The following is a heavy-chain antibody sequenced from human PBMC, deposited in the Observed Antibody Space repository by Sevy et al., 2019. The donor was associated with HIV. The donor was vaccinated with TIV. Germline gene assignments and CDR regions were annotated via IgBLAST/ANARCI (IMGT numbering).Heavy chain of an antibody. D-gene: IGHD3-10*01. CDR2: MISNTDGGTT. CDR3: TTDSGYYYGSS. Sequence: GVSLRLSCAASGFTFSTAWMTWVRQAPGKGLEWVGRMISNTDGGTTDYAAPVKGRFTISRDDSKNTLYLQMNSLKTEDTAVYYCTTDSGYYYGSSWGRGTLVTVSS. V-gene: IGHV3-15*01. CDR1: GFTFSTAW. J-gene: IGHJ5*02.